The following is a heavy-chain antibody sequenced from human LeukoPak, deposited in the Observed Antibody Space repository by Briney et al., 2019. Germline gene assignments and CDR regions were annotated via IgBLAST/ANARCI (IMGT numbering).Heavy chain of an antibody. V-gene: IGHV4-34*01. J-gene: IGHJ6*03. CDR3: ARGPLVGATNIHYYYYMDV. Sequence: PSETLSLTCAVYGGSFSGYYWSWIRQPPGKGLEWIGEINHSGGTNYNPSLKSRVTISVDTSKNQFSLKLSSVTAADTAVYYCARGPLVGATNIHYYYYMDVWGKGTTVTVSS. CDR2: INHSGGT. CDR1: GGSFSGYY. D-gene: IGHD1-26*01.